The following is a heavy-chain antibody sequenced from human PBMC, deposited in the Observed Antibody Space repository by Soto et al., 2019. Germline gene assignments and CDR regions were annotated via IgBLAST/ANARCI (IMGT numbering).Heavy chain of an antibody. D-gene: IGHD4-17*01. CDR2: ITSNGNFL. CDR1: GFPFYVYG. V-gene: IGHV3-21*01. J-gene: IGHJ4*02. Sequence: LRLSCATSGFPFYVYGMTWVRQAPGKGLEWVSSITSNGNFLYYADAVRGRFSISRDNPKTSVSLEMNNLRAEDTAVYYCTRSDYGDAPGYWGQGTLVTVSS. CDR3: TRSDYGDAPGY.